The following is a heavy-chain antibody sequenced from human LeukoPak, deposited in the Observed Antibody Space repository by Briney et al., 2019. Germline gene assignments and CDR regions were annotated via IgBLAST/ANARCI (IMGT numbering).Heavy chain of an antibody. J-gene: IGHJ4*02. CDR3: ARVTGHSGYDLKY. CDR1: GFLFSAYD. Sequence: PGRSLRLSCAASGFLFSAYDSHWVRQAPGKGLEWVAFISYDGSSKNYAQSVKGRFTISRDNSKNTLYVQMNSLRHEDTAVYYCARVTGHSGYDLKYWGQGALVTVSS. CDR2: ISYDGSSK. D-gene: IGHD5-12*01. V-gene: IGHV3-30*01.